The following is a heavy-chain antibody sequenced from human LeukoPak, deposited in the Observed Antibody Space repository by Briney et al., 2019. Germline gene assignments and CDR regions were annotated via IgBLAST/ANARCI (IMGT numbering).Heavy chain of an antibody. CDR3: ARDFREHYDFWSGDANWFDP. Sequence: SQTLSLTCTVSGGSISSGSYYWSWIRQPAGKGLEWIGRIYTSGSTNYNPSLKSRVTMSVDTSKNQFSLKLSSVTAADTAVYYCARDFREHYDFWSGDANWFDPWGQGTLVTVSS. D-gene: IGHD3-3*01. J-gene: IGHJ5*02. CDR1: GGSISSGSYY. CDR2: IYTSGST. V-gene: IGHV4-61*02.